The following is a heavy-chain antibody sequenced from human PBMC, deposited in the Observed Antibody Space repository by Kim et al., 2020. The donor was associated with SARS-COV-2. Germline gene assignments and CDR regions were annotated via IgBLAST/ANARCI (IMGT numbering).Heavy chain of an antibody. J-gene: IGHJ4*02. V-gene: IGHV3-30*18. D-gene: IGHD3-22*01. CDR3: AKDIPYYYDSSGYCGPDY. CDR1: GFTFSSYG. Sequence: GGSLRLSCAASGFTFSSYGMHWVRQAPGKGLEWVAVISYDGSNKYYADSVKGRFTISRDNSKNTLYLQMNSLRAEDTAVYYCAKDIPYYYDSSGYCGPDYWGQGTLVTVSS. CDR2: ISYDGSNK.